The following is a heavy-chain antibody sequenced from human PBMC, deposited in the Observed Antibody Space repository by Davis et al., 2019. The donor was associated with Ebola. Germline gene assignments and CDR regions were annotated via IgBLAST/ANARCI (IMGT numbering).Heavy chain of an antibody. D-gene: IGHD2-2*01. J-gene: IGHJ3*02. Sequence: SETLSLTCTVSGGSVSSGSYYWSWIRQPPGKGLEWIGEINHSGSTNYNPSLKSRVTISVDKSKNQFSLKLSSVTAADTAVYYCTSSTSHDAFDIWGQGTMVTVSS. CDR3: TSSTSHDAFDI. CDR1: GGSVSSGSYY. V-gene: IGHV4-61*01. CDR2: INHSGST.